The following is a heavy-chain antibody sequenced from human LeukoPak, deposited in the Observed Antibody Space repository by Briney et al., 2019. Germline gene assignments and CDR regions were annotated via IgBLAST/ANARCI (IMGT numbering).Heavy chain of an antibody. Sequence: GGSLRLSCAASGFTFRNYDMSWVRQAPGKGLEWVSVISGPGYTTYYADSVKGRLTNSRDNSNNIQYLQLSSLRVEDTAVYYCAKDLSDNYNLFDYWGQGTLVTVSS. CDR2: ISGPGYTT. D-gene: IGHD1-1*01. V-gene: IGHV3-23*01. CDR3: AKDLSDNYNLFDY. CDR1: GFTFRNYD. J-gene: IGHJ4*02.